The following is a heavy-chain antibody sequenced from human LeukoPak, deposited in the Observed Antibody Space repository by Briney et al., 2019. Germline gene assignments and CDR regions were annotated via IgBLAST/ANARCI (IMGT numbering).Heavy chain of an antibody. J-gene: IGHJ4*02. D-gene: IGHD3-22*01. CDR3: AKEPYDSSGYYFFSTDY. CDR2: IWYDGSNK. V-gene: IGHV3-33*06. Sequence: GGSLRLSCAASGFTFSSYGTHWVRQAPGKGLEWVAVIWYDGSNKYYADSVKGRFTISRDNSKNTLYLQMNSLRAEDTAVYYCAKEPYDSSGYYFFSTDYWGQGTLVTVSS. CDR1: GFTFSSYG.